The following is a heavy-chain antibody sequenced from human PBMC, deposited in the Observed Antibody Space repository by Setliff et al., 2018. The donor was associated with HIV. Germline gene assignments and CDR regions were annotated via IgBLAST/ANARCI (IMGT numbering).Heavy chain of an antibody. V-gene: IGHV3-21*01. CDR1: GFAFSFYA. D-gene: IGHD6-13*01. CDR2: ISSSSSYT. CDR3: ARGGSNSWSPFDY. J-gene: IGHJ4*02. Sequence: PGGSLRLSCAASGFAFSFYAMNWVRQAPGKGLEWVSYISSSSSYTHYADSVKGRFTISRDNAKNSLYLQMNSLTAEDTAVYYCARGGSNSWSPFDYWGQGTLVTVSS.